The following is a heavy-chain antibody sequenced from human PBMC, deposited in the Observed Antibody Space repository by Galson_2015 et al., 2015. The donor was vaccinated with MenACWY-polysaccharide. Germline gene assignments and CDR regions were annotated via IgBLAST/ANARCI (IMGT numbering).Heavy chain of an antibody. CDR1: GGSISTGSSY. V-gene: IGHV4-61*02. Sequence: TLSLTCGVSGGSISTGSSYWTWIRRPAGKGLEWIGRIHSRGSTDSSPSLKSRFTISTDTSRNQLSLKLSFVPAADTAVYYCARSLGYSDSAFDNGRDVDRRFDPWGQGTLVTVSS. CDR3: ARSLGYSDSAFDNGRDVDRRFDP. CDR2: IHSRGST. J-gene: IGHJ5*02. D-gene: IGHD5-12*01.